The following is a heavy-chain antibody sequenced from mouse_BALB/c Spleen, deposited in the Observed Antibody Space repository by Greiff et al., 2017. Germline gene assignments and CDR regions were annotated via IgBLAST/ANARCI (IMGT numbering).Heavy chain of an antibody. CDR1: GYAFTNYL. Sequence: VQLQQSGAELVRPGTSVKVSCKASGYAFTNYLIEWVKQRPGQGLEWIGVINHGSGGTNYNEKFKGKATLTADKSSSTAYMQLSSLTSDDSAVYFCAREGRYYGSSYVGAMDYWGQGTSVTVSS. D-gene: IGHD1-1*01. CDR2: INHGSGGT. V-gene: IGHV1-54*01. CDR3: AREGRYYGSSYVGAMDY. J-gene: IGHJ4*01.